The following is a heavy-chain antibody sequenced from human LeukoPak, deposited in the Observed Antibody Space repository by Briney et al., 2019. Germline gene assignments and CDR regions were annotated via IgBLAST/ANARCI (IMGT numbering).Heavy chain of an antibody. CDR2: ISAYNGNT. CDR3: ARVDGYDYQTIDY. D-gene: IGHD5-12*01. Sequence: ASVKVSCTASGYTFTSYGISWVRQAPGQGLEWMGWISAYNGNTNYAQKFQGRVTMTRDTSTSTVYMELSSLRSEDTAVYYCARVDGYDYQTIDYWGQGTLVTVSS. J-gene: IGHJ4*02. V-gene: IGHV1-18*01. CDR1: GYTFTSYG.